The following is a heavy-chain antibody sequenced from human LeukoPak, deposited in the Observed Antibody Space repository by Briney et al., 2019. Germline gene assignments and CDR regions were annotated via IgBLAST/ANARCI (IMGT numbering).Heavy chain of an antibody. Sequence: GGSLRLSCAASGLSFVNAWMSWVRQVPGKGLEWVGRIRGKIDGGTTDYAAPAKGRFTMSRDDSESTLYLHLTSLQIEDAAIYYCTTMGGNNWFDWYFDLWGRGTLVTVYS. CDR1: GLSFVNAW. V-gene: IGHV3-15*01. D-gene: IGHD1-1*01. CDR3: TTMGGNNWFDWYFDL. CDR2: IRGKIDGGTT. J-gene: IGHJ2*01.